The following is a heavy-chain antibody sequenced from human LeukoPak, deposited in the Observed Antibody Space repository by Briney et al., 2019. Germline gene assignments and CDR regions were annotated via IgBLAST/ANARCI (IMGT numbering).Heavy chain of an antibody. CDR1: GYTFTSYD. CDR2: MNPNSGNT. V-gene: IGHV1-8*03. J-gene: IGHJ5*02. D-gene: IGHD1-14*01. CDR3: ARQNWNHAFNWFDP. Sequence: ASVKVSCKASGYTFTSYDINWVRQATGQGLEWMGWMNPNSGNTGYAQKFQGRVTITGNTSISTAYMELSSLRSEDTAVYYCARQNWNHAFNWFDPWGQGTLVTVSS.